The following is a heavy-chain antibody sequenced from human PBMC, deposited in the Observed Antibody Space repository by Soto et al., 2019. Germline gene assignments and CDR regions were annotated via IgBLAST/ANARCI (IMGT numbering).Heavy chain of an antibody. J-gene: IGHJ6*02. V-gene: IGHV4-59*01. CDR1: GGSISSYY. D-gene: IGHD2-2*01. CDR2: IYYSGST. Sequence: PSETLSLTCTVSGGSISSYYWSWIRQPPGKGLEWIGYIYYSGSTNYNPSLKSRVTMSVDTSKNQFSLQLSSVTAADTAVYSCARSRYCSSTSCYDYYYGMDGWGQGTTVTVSS. CDR3: ARSRYCSSTSCYDYYYGMDG.